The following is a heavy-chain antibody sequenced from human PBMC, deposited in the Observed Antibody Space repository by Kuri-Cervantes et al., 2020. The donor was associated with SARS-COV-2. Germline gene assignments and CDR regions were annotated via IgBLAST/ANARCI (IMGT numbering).Heavy chain of an antibody. CDR3: ARGPAITIFGVLRGRENWFDP. CDR1: GYTFTDYY. CDR2: INPNSGGT. V-gene: IGHV1-2*04. J-gene: IGHJ5*02. Sequence: ASVKVSCKASGYTFTDYYMHWVRQAPGQGLEWMGWINPNSGGTNYAQKFQGWVTMTRDTSISTVYMELSRLRSDDTAVYYRARGPAITIFGVLRGRENWFDPWGQGTLVTVSS. D-gene: IGHD3-3*01.